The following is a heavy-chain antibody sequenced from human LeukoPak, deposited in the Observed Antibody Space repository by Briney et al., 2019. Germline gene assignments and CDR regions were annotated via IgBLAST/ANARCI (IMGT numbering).Heavy chain of an antibody. J-gene: IGHJ3*02. V-gene: IGHV3-21*04. CDR1: GFFFGDFG. D-gene: IGHD6-19*01. CDR2: ISPGSDFT. CDR3: AKNPIAVAGLDAFDI. Sequence: PGGSLRLSCAASGFFFGDFGMNWVRQSPGKGLEWVSSISPGSDFTYYADSMKGRFTISRDNAKSSLYLQMNSLRAEDTAVYYCAKNPIAVAGLDAFDIWGQGTMVTVSS.